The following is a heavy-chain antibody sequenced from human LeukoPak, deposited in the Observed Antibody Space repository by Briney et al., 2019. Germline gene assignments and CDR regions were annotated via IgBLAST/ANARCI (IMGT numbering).Heavy chain of an antibody. CDR1: GGSFSGYY. J-gene: IGHJ5*02. D-gene: IGHD2-15*01. CDR3: ARVDRKAVGH. CDR2: INHSGST. V-gene: IGHV4-34*01. Sequence: SETLSLTCAVYGGSFSGYYWSWIRQPPGKGLEWIGEINHSGSTNYNPSLKSRVTLSVDTSKNQFSLKLSSVTAADTAVYYCARVDRKAVGHWGQGTLVTVSS.